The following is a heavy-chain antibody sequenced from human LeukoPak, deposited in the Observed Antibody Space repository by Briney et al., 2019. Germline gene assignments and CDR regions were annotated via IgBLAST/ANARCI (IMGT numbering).Heavy chain of an antibody. V-gene: IGHV3-23*01. CDR2: ISDTYATT. Sequence: GGSPRLSCAASGFTFTNYAMTWVRQAPGKGLEWVSSISDTYATTYYTDSVRGRCTISRDNSKNTVSLQLNNLRAEDTAVYFCVRHDSFIPFWGQGTLATVSS. D-gene: IGHD2-21*01. CDR3: VRHDSFIPF. J-gene: IGHJ4*02. CDR1: GFTFTNYA.